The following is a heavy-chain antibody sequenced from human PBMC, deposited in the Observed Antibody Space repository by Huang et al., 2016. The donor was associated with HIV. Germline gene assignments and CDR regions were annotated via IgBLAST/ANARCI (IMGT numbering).Heavy chain of an antibody. CDR2: MGGSSSHL. CDR1: GFTFSSYA. V-gene: IGHV3-21*01. D-gene: IGHD3-10*01. J-gene: IGHJ6*02. CDR3: ARPQGDKIRGIIRSYYYYYGMDV. Sequence: EVQLVESGGGLVKPGGSLRLSCAASGFTFSSYAMNWVRQGRGWGLDGVTSMGGSSSHLHNSESVKGRFTISMDDAKSSLFLQMNSVRAEDTAVYYCARPQGDKIRGIIRSYYYYYGMDVWGQGTTVTVSS.